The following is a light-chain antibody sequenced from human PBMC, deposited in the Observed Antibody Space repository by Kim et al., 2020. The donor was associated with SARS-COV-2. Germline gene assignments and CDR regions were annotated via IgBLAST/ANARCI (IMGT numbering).Light chain of an antibody. CDR3: AAWDDSLCGWV. J-gene: IGLJ3*02. CDR2: RNN. V-gene: IGLV1-47*01. CDR1: SSNIGRNY. Sequence: QSVLTQPPSASGTPGQRVTISCSGSSSNIGRNYVYWYQQLPGTAPKLLIYRNNQRPSGVPDRFSGSKSGTSASLASSGLRSEDEADYYCAAWDDSLCGWVFGGGTQLTVL.